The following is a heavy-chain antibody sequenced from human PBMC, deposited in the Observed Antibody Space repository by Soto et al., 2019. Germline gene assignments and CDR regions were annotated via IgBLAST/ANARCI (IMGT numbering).Heavy chain of an antibody. CDR3: ARVSIAAAGYYFDY. D-gene: IGHD6-13*01. CDR1: GFTVSTNY. Sequence: EVQLVESGGGLIQPGGSLRLSCAASGFTVSTNYMSWVRQAPGKGLEWVSVIYSGGSTYYADSVKGRFTISRDNSKNTRYLQMNSLRAEDTAVYYCARVSIAAAGYYFDYWGQGTLVTVSS. J-gene: IGHJ4*02. V-gene: IGHV3-53*01. CDR2: IYSGGST.